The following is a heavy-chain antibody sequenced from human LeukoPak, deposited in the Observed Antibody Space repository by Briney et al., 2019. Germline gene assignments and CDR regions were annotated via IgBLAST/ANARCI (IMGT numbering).Heavy chain of an antibody. V-gene: IGHV7-4-1*02. CDR2: INTNTGNP. CDR1: GYTFTSYA. CDR3: ATPIHSGSYKAALDY. D-gene: IGHD1-26*01. J-gene: IGHJ4*02. Sequence: ASVKDSCKASGYTFTSYAMNWVRQAPGQGLEWMGWINTNTGNPTYAQGFTGRFVFSLDTSVSTAYLQISSLKAEDTAVYYCATPIHSGSYKAALDYWGQGTLVTVSS.